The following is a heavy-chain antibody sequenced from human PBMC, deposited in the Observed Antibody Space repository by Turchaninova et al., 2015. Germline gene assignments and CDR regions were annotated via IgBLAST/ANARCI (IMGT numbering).Heavy chain of an antibody. J-gene: IGHJ4*02. CDR3: ARGELVFDY. D-gene: IGHD6-13*01. V-gene: IGHV4-31*03. CDR2: SYYIGST. Sequence: QVQLQESGPRLVKPSQPLSPPCTVSGGSISSGDYYWSLIRKHPGKGREWIGYSYYIGSTYYNPSLESRVSISVDTSKSQFSLKLSSVTAADTAVYYCARGELVFDYWGQGTLVTVSS. CDR1: GGSISSGDYY.